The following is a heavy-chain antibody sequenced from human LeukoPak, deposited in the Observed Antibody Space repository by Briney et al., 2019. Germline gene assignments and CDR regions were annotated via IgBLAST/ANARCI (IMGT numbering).Heavy chain of an antibody. CDR1: GYTFTSYA. CDR3: ARDLGSGSLHY. Sequence: ASVKVSCKASGYTFTSYAIHWVRQAPGQRLEWLGWINTGNGDTRYSQTIQGRVTITSYTSASTAYMDLSSLRSEDTAVYYCARDLGSGSLHYWGQGTLVTVSS. CDR2: INTGNGDT. J-gene: IGHJ4*02. D-gene: IGHD1-26*01. V-gene: IGHV1-3*04.